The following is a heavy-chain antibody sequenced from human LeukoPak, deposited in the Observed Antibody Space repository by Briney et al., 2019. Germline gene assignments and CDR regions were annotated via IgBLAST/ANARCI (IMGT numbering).Heavy chain of an antibody. J-gene: IGHJ5*02. D-gene: IGHD3-10*01. CDR2: IYYSGST. V-gene: IGHV4-59*01. CDR1: GGSISSYY. Sequence: SETLPLTCTVSGGSISSYYWSWTRQPPGKGLEWIGYIYYSGSTNYNPSLKSRVTISLDTSKNQFSLKLSSVTAADTAVYYCARVWFGRYNWFDPWGQGTLVTVSS. CDR3: ARVWFGRYNWFDP.